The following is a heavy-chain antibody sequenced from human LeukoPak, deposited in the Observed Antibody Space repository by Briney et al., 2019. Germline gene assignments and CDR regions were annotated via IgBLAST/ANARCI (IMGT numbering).Heavy chain of an antibody. D-gene: IGHD3-10*01. Sequence: SETLSLTCTVSGSSIRSVYWNWIRQSAGKGLEWLGRIYATDLTNYNPSLKSRVTLSVDMSKNDLSLTLKSVTAADTAVYYCARGFGSGTSPIDLWGQGALVTVSS. CDR1: GSSIRSVY. J-gene: IGHJ5*02. CDR2: IYATDLT. V-gene: IGHV4-4*07. CDR3: ARGFGSGTSPIDL.